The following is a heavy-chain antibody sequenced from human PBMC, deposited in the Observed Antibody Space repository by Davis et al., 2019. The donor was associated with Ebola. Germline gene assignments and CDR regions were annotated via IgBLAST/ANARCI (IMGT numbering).Heavy chain of an antibody. CDR3: ARVRQWELPNDY. J-gene: IGHJ4*02. CDR2: INPNSGGT. Sequence: AASVKVSCKASGYTFTGYYMHWVRQAPGQGLEWMGWINPNSGGTNYAQKLQGWVTMTRDTSISTAYMELSRLRSDDTAVYYCARVRQWELPNDYWGQGTLVTVSS. V-gene: IGHV1-2*04. CDR1: GYTFTGYY. D-gene: IGHD1-26*01.